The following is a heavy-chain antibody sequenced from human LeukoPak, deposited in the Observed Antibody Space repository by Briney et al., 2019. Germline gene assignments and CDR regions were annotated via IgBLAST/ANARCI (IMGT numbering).Heavy chain of an antibody. V-gene: IGHV4-59*01. D-gene: IGHD3-10*01. CDR2: IYYSGST. CDR1: GGSISSYY. J-gene: IGHJ4*02. CDR3: ARDPGLIWFGELLPEYYFDY. Sequence: SETLSLTCTVSGGSISSYYWSWIRQPPGKGLEWIGYIYYSGSTNYNPSLKSRVTTSVDTSKNQFSLKLSSVTAADTAVYYCARDPGLIWFGELLPEYYFDYWGQGTLVTVSS.